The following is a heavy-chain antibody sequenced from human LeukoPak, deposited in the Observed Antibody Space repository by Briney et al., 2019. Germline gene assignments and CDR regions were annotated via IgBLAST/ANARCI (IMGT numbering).Heavy chain of an antibody. CDR1: GFALSSHW. D-gene: IGHD4-17*01. CDR2: VNRDGSET. Sequence: GGSLRLSCAASGFALSSHWMTWVRQVPGRGPEWVANVNRDGSETYYLGSVKGRFTISKDNAKNSLYLQMNSLRAEDTAVYYCARAGGSTVSHSDYWGQGTLVTVSS. CDR3: ARAGGSTVSHSDY. V-gene: IGHV3-7*01. J-gene: IGHJ4*02.